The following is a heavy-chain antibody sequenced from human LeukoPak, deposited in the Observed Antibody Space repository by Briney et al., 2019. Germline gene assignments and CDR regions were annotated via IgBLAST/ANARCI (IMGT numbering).Heavy chain of an antibody. CDR3: ARALGAYYYYYMDV. Sequence: PSETLSLTCTVSGGSISSYYWSWIRQPAGNGLGWIGRIYTSGSTNCNPSLKSRVTMSVDTSKNQFSLKLSSVTAADTAVYYCARALGAYYYYYMDVWGKGTTVTVSS. CDR2: IYTSGST. J-gene: IGHJ6*03. D-gene: IGHD3-16*01. CDR1: GGSISSYY. V-gene: IGHV4-4*07.